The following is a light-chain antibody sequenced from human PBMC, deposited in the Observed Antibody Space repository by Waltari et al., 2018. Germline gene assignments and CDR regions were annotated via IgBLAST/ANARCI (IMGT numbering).Light chain of an antibody. CDR3: QQGDNYPFT. Sequence: IQMSQSPSSLSASVGDRVTITCRASQGIGSYLHWYQQKAAKAPKLLIYYTNTLASGVPSRFSGSGSWTEFTLTISSLQPEDFATYYCQQGDNYPFTFGPGTKLDIK. CDR2: YTN. CDR1: QGIGSY. V-gene: IGKV1D-13*01. J-gene: IGKJ3*01.